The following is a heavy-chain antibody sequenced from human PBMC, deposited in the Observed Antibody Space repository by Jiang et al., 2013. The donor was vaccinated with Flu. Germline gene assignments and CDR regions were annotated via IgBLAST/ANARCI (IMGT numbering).Heavy chain of an antibody. J-gene: IGHJ2*01. Sequence: YYAGSVKGRFTTSRENAKNSLYLQMNSLRAGDTAVYYCARLSGGYGGWYFDLWGRGTLVTVSS. V-gene: IGHV3-13*01. CDR3: ARLSGGYGGWYFDL. D-gene: IGHD3-22*01.